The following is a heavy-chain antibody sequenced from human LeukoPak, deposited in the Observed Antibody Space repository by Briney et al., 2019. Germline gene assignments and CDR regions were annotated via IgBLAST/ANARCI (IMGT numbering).Heavy chain of an antibody. J-gene: IGHJ4*02. CDR3: ARGRLVPPRGSYYFDY. D-gene: IGHD2-8*01. CDR2: INHSGST. Sequence: SETLSLTCAVYGGSFSGYYWSWIRQPPGKGLEWIGEINHSGSTNYNPSLKSRVTISVDTSKNQFSLKLSSVTAADTAVYYCARGRLVPPRGSYYFDYWGQGTLVTVS. CDR1: GGSFSGYY. V-gene: IGHV4-34*01.